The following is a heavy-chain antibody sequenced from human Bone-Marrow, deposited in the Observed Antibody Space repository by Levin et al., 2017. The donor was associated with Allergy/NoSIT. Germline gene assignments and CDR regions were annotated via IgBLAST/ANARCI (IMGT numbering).Heavy chain of an antibody. CDR1: GGSIRSSSYY. CDR3: ARRVVPGYWGYFDY. V-gene: IGHV4-39*01. CDR2: IYYSGST. D-gene: IGHD2-2*01. J-gene: IGHJ4*02. Sequence: SQTLSLTCTVSGGSIRSSSYYWGWIRQPPGKGLEWIGSIYYSGSTYHNPSLKSRVTISLDTSKNQFSLKLSSVTAADTAVYYCARRVVPGYWGYFDYWGQGTLVTVSS.